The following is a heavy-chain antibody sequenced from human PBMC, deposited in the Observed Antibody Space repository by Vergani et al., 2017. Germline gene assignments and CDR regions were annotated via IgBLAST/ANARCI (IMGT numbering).Heavy chain of an antibody. CDR3: ASLLWFGEPRNWFDP. V-gene: IGHV3-13*01. D-gene: IGHD3-10*01. Sequence: EVQLVESGGGLVQPGGSLRLSCAASGFTFSSYDMHWVRQATGKGLEWVSAIGTAGDTYYPGSVKGRFTISRENAKNSLYLQMNSLRAEDTAVYYCASLLWFGEPRNWFDPWGQGTLVTVSS. CDR1: GFTFSSYD. CDR2: IGTAGDT. J-gene: IGHJ5*02.